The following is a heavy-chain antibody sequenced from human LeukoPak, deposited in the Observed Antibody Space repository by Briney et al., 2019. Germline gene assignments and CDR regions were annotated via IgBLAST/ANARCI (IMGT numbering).Heavy chain of an antibody. CDR3: ARGEFPDY. J-gene: IGHJ4*02. CDR2: IYYSGST. Sequence: PSETLSLTCTVSGYSISSSYYWSWIRQPPGKGLEWIGYIYYSGSTNYNPSLKSRVTISVDTSKNQFSLKLSSVTAADTAVYYCARGEFPDYWGQGTLVTVSS. CDR1: GYSISSSYY. V-gene: IGHV4-61*01. D-gene: IGHD3-10*01.